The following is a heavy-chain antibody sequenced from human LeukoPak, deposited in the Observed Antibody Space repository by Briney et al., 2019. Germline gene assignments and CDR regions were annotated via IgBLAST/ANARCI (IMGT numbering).Heavy chain of an antibody. J-gene: IGHJ6*03. CDR1: GYRFSSNW. CDR2: IYPDDFDT. Sequence: KVGESLKVSCRASGYRFSSNWIAWVRQLPGKGLEWMGTIYPDDFDTTYNPSFQGQVTISADKSIDTAFLQLNSLKASDSAMYYCARHVMGYCADGKCYMNYYMDVWGRGTPVTVSS. V-gene: IGHV5-51*01. CDR3: ARHVMGYCADGKCYMNYYMDV. D-gene: IGHD2-8*01.